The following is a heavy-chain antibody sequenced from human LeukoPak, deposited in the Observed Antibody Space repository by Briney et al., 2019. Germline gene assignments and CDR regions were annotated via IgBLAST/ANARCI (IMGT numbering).Heavy chain of an antibody. J-gene: IGHJ4*02. CDR2: IIPIFGTA. V-gene: IGHV1-69*05. CDR3: ARAVSVGDTAIVL. Sequence: SVKVSCRASGGTFSSYAISWVRQAPGQGLEWMGRIIPIFGTANYAQKFQGRVTITTDESTSTAYMELSSLRSEDTAVYYCARAVSVGDTAIVLWGQGTLVTVSS. CDR1: GGTFSSYA. D-gene: IGHD5-18*01.